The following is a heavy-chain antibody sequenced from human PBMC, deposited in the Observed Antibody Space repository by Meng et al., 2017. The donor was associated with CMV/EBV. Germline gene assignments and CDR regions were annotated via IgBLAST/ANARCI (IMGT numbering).Heavy chain of an antibody. CDR1: GGSISSSSYY. Sequence: LPESGPGLVKPSETLSLTCTVSGGSISSSSYYWGWIRQPPGKGLEWIGSIYYSGSTYYNPSLKSRVTISVDTSKNQFSLKLSSVTAADTAVYYCASIVGAQDYWGQGTLVTVSS. V-gene: IGHV4-39*07. J-gene: IGHJ4*02. CDR3: ASIVGAQDY. CDR2: IYYSGST. D-gene: IGHD1-26*01.